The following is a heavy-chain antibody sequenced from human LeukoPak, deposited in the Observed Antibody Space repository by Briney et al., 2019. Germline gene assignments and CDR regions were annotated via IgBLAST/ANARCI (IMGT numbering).Heavy chain of an antibody. CDR1: GFTFSDYY. CDR3: ARGPRFAIRMIVVVTKGHFDY. J-gene: IGHJ4*02. CDR2: ISSSGSTI. V-gene: IGHV3-11*04. D-gene: IGHD3-22*01. Sequence: PGGSLRLSCAASGFTFSDYYMSWIRQAPGKGLEWVSYISSSGSTIYYADSVKGRFTISRDNAKNSLYLQMNSLRAEDTAVYYCARGPRFAIRMIVVVTKGHFDYWGQGTLVTVPS.